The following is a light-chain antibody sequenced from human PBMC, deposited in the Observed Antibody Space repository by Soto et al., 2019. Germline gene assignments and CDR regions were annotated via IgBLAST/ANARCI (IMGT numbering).Light chain of an antibody. CDR1: NSDVGSYNL. V-gene: IGLV2-23*01. CDR3: CSYAGSSTFHV. Sequence: QSALTQPASVSGSPGQSITISCTGTNSDVGSYNLVSWYQHHPGKAPKLMIYEGSERPSGVSNRFSGSKSGNTASLTSSGLQAEDEGDYYCCSYAGSSTFHVFGTGTKLTVL. CDR2: EGS. J-gene: IGLJ1*01.